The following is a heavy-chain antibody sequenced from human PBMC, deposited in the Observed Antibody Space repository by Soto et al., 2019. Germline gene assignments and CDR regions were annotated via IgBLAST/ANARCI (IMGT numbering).Heavy chain of an antibody. CDR1: GSSIRGSSYY. J-gene: IGHJ6*02. V-gene: IGHV4-39*01. CDR2: IYYSGST. Sequence: SDTLSLTCAVSGSSIRGSSYYRASIRQPPGKGLDWIGSIYYSGSTYYNPSLKSRVTISVDTSKNQFSLKLSSVTAADTAVYYCARQVGNLYYDILTGKNYYYYGMDVWGQGTTVT. D-gene: IGHD3-9*01. CDR3: ARQVGNLYYDILTGKNYYYYGMDV.